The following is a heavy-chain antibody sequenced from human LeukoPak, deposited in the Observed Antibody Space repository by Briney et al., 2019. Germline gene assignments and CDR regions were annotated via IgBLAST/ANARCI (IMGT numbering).Heavy chain of an antibody. D-gene: IGHD2-21*01. V-gene: IGHV4-4*08. Sequence: SETLSLTCAVSGDSISGSYWSWIRQPPGKGLEWIGYIWPSGSTNYNPSLSGRVAISLDKSRNHFTLMVTAVTAADTAFYYCARKGPEHLPTYFDHWGRGILVTVSS. CDR1: GDSISGSY. CDR3: ARKGPEHLPTYFDH. J-gene: IGHJ4*02. CDR2: IWPSGST.